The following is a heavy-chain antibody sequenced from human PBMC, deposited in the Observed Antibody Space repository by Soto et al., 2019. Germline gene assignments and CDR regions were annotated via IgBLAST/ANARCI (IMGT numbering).Heavy chain of an antibody. CDR2: IIPIFGTA. Sequence: QVQLVQSGAEVNKPGSSVKVSCKASGGTFSSYAISWVRQAPRQGLEWMGGIIPIFGTANYAQKFQRRVTITADESTSTAYMELSILRSEDTAVYYCERRGEAVWGQGTTVTVSS. D-gene: IGHD3-10*01. CDR1: GGTFSSYA. J-gene: IGHJ6*02. V-gene: IGHV1-69*12. CDR3: ERRGEAV.